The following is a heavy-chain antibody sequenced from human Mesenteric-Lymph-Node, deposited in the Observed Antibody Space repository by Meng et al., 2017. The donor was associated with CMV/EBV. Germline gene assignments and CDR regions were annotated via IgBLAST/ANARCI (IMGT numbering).Heavy chain of an antibody. Sequence: GESLKISCAASGFTFDDYAMHWVRQAPGKGLEWVSSISSSSSYIYYADSVKGRFTISRDNAKNSLYLQMNSLRAEDTAVYYCARGQRSNLLDYWGQGTLVTVSS. CDR3: ARGQRSNLLDY. V-gene: IGHV3-21*01. CDR2: ISSSSSYI. D-gene: IGHD4-11*01. J-gene: IGHJ4*02. CDR1: GFTFDDYA.